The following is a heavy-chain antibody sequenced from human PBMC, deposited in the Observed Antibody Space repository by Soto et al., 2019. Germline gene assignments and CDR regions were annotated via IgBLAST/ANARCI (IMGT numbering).Heavy chain of an antibody. CDR3: ARYGYRTNGVCYPYYYYYMDV. Sequence: ASVKVSCKASGYTFTSYAMHWVRQAPGQRLEWMGWINAGNGNTKYAQKLQGRVTMTTDTSTSTAYMELRSLRSDDTAVYYCARYGYRTNGVCYPYYYYYMDVWGKGTTVTVSS. V-gene: IGHV1-3*01. J-gene: IGHJ6*03. D-gene: IGHD2-8*01. CDR2: INAGNGNT. CDR1: GYTFTSYA.